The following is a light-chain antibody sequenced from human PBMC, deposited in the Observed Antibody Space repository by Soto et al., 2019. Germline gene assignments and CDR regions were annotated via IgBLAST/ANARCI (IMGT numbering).Light chain of an antibody. V-gene: IGKV1-39*01. CDR1: ETISTL. Sequence: DIPMTQSPSSLSASVGDRVTMTCRASETISTLLNWYQHKPGKAPKLLIYAASRLQSGVPSRFSGSGSGTDFTLTINGLQPEDFASYYCQQSYSTSPITFGQGTRLEI. J-gene: IGKJ5*01. CDR3: QQSYSTSPIT. CDR2: AAS.